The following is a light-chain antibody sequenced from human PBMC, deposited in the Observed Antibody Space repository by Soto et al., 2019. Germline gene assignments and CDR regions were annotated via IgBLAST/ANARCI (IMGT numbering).Light chain of an antibody. CDR3: QQYGSSPRT. V-gene: IGKV3-20*01. Sequence: EIVLTQSPGTLSLSPGERATLSCRASQSVSSKLAWYQQKPGQAPRLLIYGASTRATGIPARFSGSGSGTDFTLTISRLEPEDFAVYYCQQYGSSPRTFGPGTKVDIK. J-gene: IGKJ3*01. CDR2: GAS. CDR1: QSVSSK.